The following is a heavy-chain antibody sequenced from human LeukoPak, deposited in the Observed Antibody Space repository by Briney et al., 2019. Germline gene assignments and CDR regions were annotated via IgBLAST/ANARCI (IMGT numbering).Heavy chain of an antibody. CDR2: INHSGST. CDR3: AIKIRVGYYYYMDV. Sequence: GSLRLSCAASGFTFSSYAMSWIRQPPGKGLEWIGEINHSGSTNYNPSLKSRVTISVDTSKNQFSLKLSSVTAADTAVYYCAIKIRVGYYYYMDVWGKGTTVTVSS. CDR1: GFTFSSYA. J-gene: IGHJ6*03. D-gene: IGHD2-15*01. V-gene: IGHV4-34*08.